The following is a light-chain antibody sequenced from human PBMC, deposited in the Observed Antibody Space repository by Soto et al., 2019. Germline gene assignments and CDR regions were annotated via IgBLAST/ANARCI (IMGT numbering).Light chain of an antibody. CDR3: QTWGSGIVV. CDR2: LNSDGSH. CDR1: SGHSNYA. Sequence: QSVLTQSPSASASLGASVKLTCTLSSGHSNYAIAWHQQQSEKGPRYLMKLNSDGSHSKGDGIPDRFSGSSSGAERYLTTSSLQSEDEAYYYCQTWGSGIVVFGGGTKLTVL. J-gene: IGLJ2*01. V-gene: IGLV4-69*01.